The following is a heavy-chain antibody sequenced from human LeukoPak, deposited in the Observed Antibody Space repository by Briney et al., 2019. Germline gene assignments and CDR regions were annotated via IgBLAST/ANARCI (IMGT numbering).Heavy chain of an antibody. D-gene: IGHD2-21*01. J-gene: IGHJ4*02. CDR3: ASRAPYCGGDCYGY. CDR2: IYYSGST. V-gene: IGHV4-59*08. CDR1: GGSISSYY. Sequence: ASETLSLTCTVSGGSISSYYWSWIRQPPGKGLEWIGYIYYSGSTNYNPSLKSRVTISVDTSKNQFSLKLSSVTAADTAVYYCASRAPYCGGDCYGYWGQGTLVTVSS.